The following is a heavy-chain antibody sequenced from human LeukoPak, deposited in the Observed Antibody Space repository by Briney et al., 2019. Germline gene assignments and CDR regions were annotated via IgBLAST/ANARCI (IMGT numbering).Heavy chain of an antibody. D-gene: IGHD3-22*01. J-gene: IGHJ4*02. CDR2: INSDGSST. Sequence: PGGSLRLYCTAPGFTFGSFWMHWGRQAPGQGLLWVSRINSDGSSTSYADSVKGRFTISRDNAKNTLYLQMNSLRAEDTAVYYCARGDYYDSSGYYNYWGQGTLVTVSS. V-gene: IGHV3-74*01. CDR3: ARGDYYDSSGYYNY. CDR1: GFTFGSFW.